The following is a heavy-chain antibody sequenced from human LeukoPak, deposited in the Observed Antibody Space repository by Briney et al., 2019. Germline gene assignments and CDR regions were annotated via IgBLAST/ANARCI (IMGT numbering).Heavy chain of an antibody. CDR2: IFYSGST. J-gene: IGHJ6*02. CDR3: ARGGFGDSRYKYGMDV. CDR1: GGSISSYY. V-gene: IGHV4-59*01. D-gene: IGHD3-10*01. Sequence: SETLSLTCTVSGGSISSYYWSWIRQPPGKGLEWIGYIFYSGSTNYNPSLKSRVTISVDTSKNHFSLKLSSVTAADTAVYYCARGGFGDSRYKYGMDVWGQGTTVTVSS.